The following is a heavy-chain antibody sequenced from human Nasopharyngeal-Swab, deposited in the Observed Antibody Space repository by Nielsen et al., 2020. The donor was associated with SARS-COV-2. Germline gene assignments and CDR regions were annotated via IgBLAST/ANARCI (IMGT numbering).Heavy chain of an antibody. CDR2: ISYDGSNK. D-gene: IGHD6-13*01. CDR3: ATCGGSSWYFDY. J-gene: IGHJ4*02. V-gene: IGHV3-30*03. CDR1: GFIFSSYG. Sequence: GESLKISCAASGFIFSSYGMHWVRQAPGKGLEWVAVISYDGSNKYYADSVKGRFTISRDNSKKTLYLQMNSLRAEDTAVYYCATCGGSSWYFDYWGQGTLVTVSS.